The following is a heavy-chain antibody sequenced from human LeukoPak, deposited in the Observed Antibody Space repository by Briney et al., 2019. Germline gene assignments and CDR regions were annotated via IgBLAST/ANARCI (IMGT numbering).Heavy chain of an antibody. CDR2: TFYSGNT. CDR1: GGSISSSSYY. V-gene: IGHV4-39*01. CDR3: ARHYHYGSGRYMPFDI. Sequence: SETLSLTCTVSGGSISSSSYYWGWIRQPPGKGLEWIGSTFYSGNTFYNPSLKSRVTISVDTAKNQFSLKLSSVTAADTSMYFCARHYHYGSGRYMPFDIWGQGTMVTVSS. D-gene: IGHD3-10*01. J-gene: IGHJ3*02.